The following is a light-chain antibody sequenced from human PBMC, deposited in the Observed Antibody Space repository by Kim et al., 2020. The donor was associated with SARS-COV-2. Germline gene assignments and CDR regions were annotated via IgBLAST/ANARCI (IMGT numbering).Light chain of an antibody. Sequence: LSPGERATLSCRARQSVSRSYLAWYQQKPGQAPRLLIYCASSRATGIPDRFSGSGSGTDFTLTISRLEPEDFAVYYCQQYGSSLYTFGQGTKLEIK. CDR1: QSVSRSY. CDR2: CAS. V-gene: IGKV3-20*01. CDR3: QQYGSSLYT. J-gene: IGKJ2*01.